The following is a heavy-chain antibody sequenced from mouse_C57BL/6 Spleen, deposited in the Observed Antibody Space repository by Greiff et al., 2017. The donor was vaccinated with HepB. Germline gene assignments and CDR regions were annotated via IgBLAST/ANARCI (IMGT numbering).Heavy chain of an antibody. V-gene: IGHV1-26*01. CDR2: INPNNGGT. J-gene: IGHJ2*01. CDR1: GYTFTDYY. CDR3: ARERDYYGSSYEFDY. Sequence: EVQLQQSGPELVKPGASVKISCKASGYTFTDYYMNWVKQSHGKSLEWIGDINPNNGGTSYNQKFKGKATLTVDKSSSTAYMELRSLTSEDSAVYYCARERDYYGSSYEFDYWGQGTTLTVSS. D-gene: IGHD1-1*01.